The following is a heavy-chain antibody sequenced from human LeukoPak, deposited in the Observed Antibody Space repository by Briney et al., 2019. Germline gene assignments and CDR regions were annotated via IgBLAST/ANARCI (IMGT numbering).Heavy chain of an antibody. CDR1: GYTFTGYY. V-gene: IGHV1-2*02. D-gene: IGHD6-6*01. CDR2: INPNSGGT. CDR3: AREGMYSSFRFDP. J-gene: IGHJ5*02. Sequence: GASVKVSCKASGYTFTGYYMHWVRQAPGQGLEWMGWINPNSGGTNYAQKFQGRVTMTRDTSISTAYMELSRLRSDDTAVYYCAREGMYSSFRFDPWGQGTLVTVSS.